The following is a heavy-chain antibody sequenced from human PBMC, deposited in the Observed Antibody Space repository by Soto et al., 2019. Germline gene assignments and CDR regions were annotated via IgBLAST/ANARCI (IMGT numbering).Heavy chain of an antibody. CDR1: GFTFSSYW. D-gene: IGHD2-2*01. J-gene: IGHJ6*02. CDR3: ARENDIVVVPAAPGGMDV. CDR2: IKQDGSEK. V-gene: IGHV3-7*01. Sequence: PGGSLRLSRAASGFTFSSYWMSWVRQAQGKGLEWVANIKQDGSEKYYVDSVKSRFTISRDNAKNSLYLQMNSLRAEDTAVYYCARENDIVVVPAAPGGMDVWGQGTTVTVSS.